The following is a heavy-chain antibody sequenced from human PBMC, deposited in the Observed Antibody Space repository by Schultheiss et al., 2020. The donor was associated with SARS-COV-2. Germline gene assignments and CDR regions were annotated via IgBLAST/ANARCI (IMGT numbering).Heavy chain of an antibody. J-gene: IGHJ4*02. CDR2: ISYDGSNK. Sequence: GGSLRLSCAASGFTFSSYAMHWVRQAPGKGLEWVAVISYDGSNKYYADSVKGRFTISRDNSKNTLYLQMNSLRAEDTAVYYCARGSEQWLVPAYDYWGQGTLVTVSS. CDR1: GFTFSSYA. D-gene: IGHD6-19*01. V-gene: IGHV3-30*07. CDR3: ARGSEQWLVPAYDY.